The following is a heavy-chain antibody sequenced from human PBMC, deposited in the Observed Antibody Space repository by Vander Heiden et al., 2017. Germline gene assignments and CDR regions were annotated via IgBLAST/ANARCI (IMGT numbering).Heavy chain of an antibody. CDR3: ARDPWGDDNSGYDYGAFDF. CDR2: INRGGSER. V-gene: IGHV3-7*03. J-gene: IGHJ3*01. CDR1: GFAFSNSW. Sequence: EVQLVESGGGLVQAGKSLRLSCAASGFAFSNSWMAWVRHSPGKGLEWVASINRGGSERQYLDALKDRLTVSRDNTENSLHLQMINLRVEDTAIYYCARDPWGDDNSGYDYGAFDFWGQGTTVTVSS. D-gene: IGHD3-22*01.